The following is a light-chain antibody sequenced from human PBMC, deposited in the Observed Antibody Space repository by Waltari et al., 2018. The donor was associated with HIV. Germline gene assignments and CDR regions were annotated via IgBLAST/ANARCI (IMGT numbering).Light chain of an antibody. CDR1: SSHLGAGSA. Sequence: QSVLTQPPSVSGAPGQRLTIPCTGSSSHLGAGSAIPWSQPLPGPAPKLLIYGSGNRPSGVPDRFSGSKSGTSASLAITGLQAEDEADYYCQSYDSSLTGSVFGGGTKLTVL. V-gene: IGLV1-40*01. J-gene: IGLJ2*01. CDR3: QSYDSSLTGSV. CDR2: GSG.